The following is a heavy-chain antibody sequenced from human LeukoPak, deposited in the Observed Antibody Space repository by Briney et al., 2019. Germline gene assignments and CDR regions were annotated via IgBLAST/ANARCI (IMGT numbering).Heavy chain of an antibody. Sequence: PSGTLSLTYSVSGGSISSASYYWSFIRQPPGKGLEWIGSIYYSGSTYYNPSLRSRVTISVDTSKNKFSLKLRSVTAADTAVYYCSRRDCSRTDCFYWFFDLWGRGALLTVSS. D-gene: IGHD2-2*01. CDR1: GGSISSASYY. CDR2: IYYSGST. V-gene: IGHV4-39*07. CDR3: SRRDCSRTDCFYWFFDL. J-gene: IGHJ2*01.